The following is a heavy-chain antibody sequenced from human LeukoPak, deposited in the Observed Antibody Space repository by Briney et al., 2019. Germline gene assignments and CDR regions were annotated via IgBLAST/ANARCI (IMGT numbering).Heavy chain of an antibody. CDR3: ARIRDGYNDAYDI. D-gene: IGHD5-24*01. V-gene: IGHV1-46*01. CDR1: GYTFTNSY. Sequence: ASVKVSCKASGYTFTNSYIHWVRQASGQVLEWMGLINPDGGNTNYAQNFQGRVTLTRDTSTSTVYMELSSLRSEDTAIYYCARIRDGYNDAYDIWGQGTVVTVPS. J-gene: IGHJ3*02. CDR2: INPDGGNT.